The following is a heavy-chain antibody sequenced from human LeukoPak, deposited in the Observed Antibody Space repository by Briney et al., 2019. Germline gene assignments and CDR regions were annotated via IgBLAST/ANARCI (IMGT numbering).Heavy chain of an antibody. V-gene: IGHV4-34*01. CDR2: INHSGST. J-gene: IGHJ4*02. CDR1: TFTFSSYT. CDR3: ARGRSSSWLSPFDY. Sequence: PGGSLRLSCATSTFTFSSYTMNWVRQAPGKGLEWIGEINHSGSTNYNPSLKSRVTISVDTSKNQFSLKLSSVTAADTAVYYCARGRSSSWLSPFDYWGQGTLVTVSS. D-gene: IGHD6-13*01.